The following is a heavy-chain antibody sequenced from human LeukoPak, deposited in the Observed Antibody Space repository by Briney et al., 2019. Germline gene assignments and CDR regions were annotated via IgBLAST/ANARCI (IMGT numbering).Heavy chain of an antibody. CDR2: ISGSGGST. D-gene: IGHD6-19*01. J-gene: IGHJ4*02. CDR1: GFTFSSYA. CDR3: AKLTGYSGGWYEGFGY. V-gene: IGHV3-23*01. Sequence: GGSLRLSCAASGFTFSSYAMSWVRQAPGKGLEWVSAISGSGGSTYYADSVKGRFTISRDNSKNTLCLQMNSLGAEDTAVYYCAKLTGYSGGWYEGFGYWGQGTLVTVSS.